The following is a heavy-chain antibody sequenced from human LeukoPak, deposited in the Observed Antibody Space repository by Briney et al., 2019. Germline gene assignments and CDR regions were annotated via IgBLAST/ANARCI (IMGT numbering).Heavy chain of an antibody. Sequence: PSETLSLTCTVSGDSVSSGSSYWTWIRQPPGKGLEWIGYIHYSGSTNYNPSLKSRVTISVDTSKNQFSLKLSSVTAADTAVYYCARSSGYDHDLDYWGQGTLVTISS. CDR1: GDSVSSGSSY. D-gene: IGHD5-12*01. CDR2: IHYSGST. V-gene: IGHV4-61*01. J-gene: IGHJ4*02. CDR3: ARSSGYDHDLDY.